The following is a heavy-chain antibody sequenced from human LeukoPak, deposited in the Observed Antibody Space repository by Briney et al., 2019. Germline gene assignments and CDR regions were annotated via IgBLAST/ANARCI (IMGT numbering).Heavy chain of an antibody. CDR2: IKQDGSEK. CDR1: GFTFSNYW. D-gene: IGHD3-3*01. J-gene: IGHJ6*03. CDR3: ARDNGVVHGVYYMDV. Sequence: GGSLRLSCAASGFTFSNYWMTWVRQAPGKGLEWVADIKQDGSEKLYVNSVRGRFTISRDDAKMSLFLQMNSLRAEDTAVYYCARDNGVVHGVYYMDVWGKGTTVTVS. V-gene: IGHV3-7*01.